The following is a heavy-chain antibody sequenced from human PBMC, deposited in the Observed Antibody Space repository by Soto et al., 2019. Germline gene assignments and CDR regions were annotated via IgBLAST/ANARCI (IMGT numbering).Heavy chain of an antibody. CDR1: GDSISTQY. D-gene: IGHD3-22*01. CDR3: AMGEGTTMTVPGGI. CDR2: IYYKGST. J-gene: IGHJ3*02. V-gene: IGHV4-59*11. Sequence: QVQLQESGPGLVKPSETLSLTCSVSGDSISTQYWSWIRQPPGKGLEWIGYIYYKGSTTYNPSLKSRVTISVDTSKNQFSLNLGSVTAADTAVYYCAMGEGTTMTVPGGIWGQGTMVTVSS.